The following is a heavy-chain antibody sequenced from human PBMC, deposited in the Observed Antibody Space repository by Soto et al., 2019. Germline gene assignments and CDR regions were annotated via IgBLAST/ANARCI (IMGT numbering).Heavy chain of an antibody. CDR2: IYYSGSS. Sequence: QVQLQESGPGLVKPSQTLSLTCTVSGGSISSGGYYWSWIRQHPGKGLEWLGYIYYSGSSYYNQSPKHRVTISGETSKNQFALKLSSVSAADTAVYYCASAWSSIWANFDYWGQGTLVTVSS. CDR3: ASAWSSIWANFDY. D-gene: IGHD6-13*01. CDR1: GGSISSGGYY. J-gene: IGHJ4*02. V-gene: IGHV4-31*03.